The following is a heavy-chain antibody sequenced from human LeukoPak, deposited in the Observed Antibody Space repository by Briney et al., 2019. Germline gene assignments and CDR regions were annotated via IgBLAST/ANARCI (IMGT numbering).Heavy chain of an antibody. CDR3: TSGYDDAFDI. CDR2: IRSKANSYAT. CDR1: GFTFSGSA. Sequence: GGSLRLSCAASGFTFSGSAMYWVRQASGKGLEWVGRIRSKANSYATAYAASVKGRFTISRDDSKNTAYLQMNSLKTEDTAVYYCTSGYDDAFDIWGQGTMVTVSS. V-gene: IGHV3-73*01. D-gene: IGHD5-12*01. J-gene: IGHJ3*02.